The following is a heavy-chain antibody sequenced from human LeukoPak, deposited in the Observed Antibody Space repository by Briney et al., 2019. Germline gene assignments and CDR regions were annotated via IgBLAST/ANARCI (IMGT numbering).Heavy chain of an antibody. CDR2: IRSSSSYI. V-gene: IGHV3-21*01. Sequence: KPGGCLRLSCAASGFSFSSYTMNWVRQAPGKGLEWVSSIRSSSSYIYYADSLKGRFTISRDNAKNSLYLQMNSLRAEDTAVYYCARDRGSRWYGPIDYWGQGALVTVSS. J-gene: IGHJ4*02. CDR3: ARDRGSRWYGPIDY. D-gene: IGHD6-19*01. CDR1: GFSFSSYT.